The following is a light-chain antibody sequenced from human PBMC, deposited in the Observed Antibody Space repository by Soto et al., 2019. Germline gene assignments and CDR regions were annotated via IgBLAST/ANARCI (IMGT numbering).Light chain of an antibody. V-gene: IGLV2-14*01. Sequence: QSVLTQPASVSGSPGQSIAISCTGSGSDVGGYNYVSWYQQHPGKAPKLIIYGVSHRPSGVSPRFSASRSAYTAPLTISGLQHEDEADYYCSSFTSSYFYVFGPGTKLTVL. CDR3: SSFTSSYFYV. CDR2: GVS. J-gene: IGLJ1*01. CDR1: GSDVGGYNY.